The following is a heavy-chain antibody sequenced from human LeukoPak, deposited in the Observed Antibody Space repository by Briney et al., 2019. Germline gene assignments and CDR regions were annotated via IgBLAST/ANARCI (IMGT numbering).Heavy chain of an antibody. Sequence: ASVKVSCKASGYTFTSYDINWVRQATGQGLEWMGWMNPNSGNTGYAQKFQGRVTMTRNTSISTAYMELSSLRSEDTAVYYCAGGESRYNWFDPWGQGTLVTVSS. CDR2: MNPNSGNT. CDR1: GYTFTSYD. V-gene: IGHV1-8*01. J-gene: IGHJ5*02. CDR3: AGGESRYNWFDP.